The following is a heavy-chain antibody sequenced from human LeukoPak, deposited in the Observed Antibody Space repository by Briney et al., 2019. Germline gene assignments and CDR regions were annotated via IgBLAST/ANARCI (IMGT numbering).Heavy chain of an antibody. D-gene: IGHD6-6*01. CDR3: ARGWSSSLCD. CDR1: GFTFSSYA. Sequence: GGSLRLSCAASGFTFSSYAMSWVRQAPGKGLEWVSSISGSGASTSYADSVKGRFTISRDNSKNTLFLHMNSLRDEASAAYYWARGWSSSLCDWGAGNLVSVSS. J-gene: IGHJ4*02. V-gene: IGHV3-23*01. CDR2: ISGSGAST.